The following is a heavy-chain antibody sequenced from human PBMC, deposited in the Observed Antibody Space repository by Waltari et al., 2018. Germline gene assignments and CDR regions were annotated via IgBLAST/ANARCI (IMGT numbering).Heavy chain of an antibody. Sequence: QVQLVQSGAEVKKPGASVKVSCKASGYTFTGYYMHWVRQAPGQGLEWMGWINPNRGGTNYAQKFQGRVTMTRDTSISTAYMELSRLRSDDTAVYYCARVLRFLERFDPWGQGTLVTVSS. J-gene: IGHJ5*02. CDR2: INPNRGGT. CDR1: GYTFTGYY. CDR3: ARVLRFLERFDP. V-gene: IGHV1-2*02. D-gene: IGHD3-3*01.